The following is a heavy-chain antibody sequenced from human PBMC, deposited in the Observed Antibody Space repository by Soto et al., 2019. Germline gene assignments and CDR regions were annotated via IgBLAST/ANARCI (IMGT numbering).Heavy chain of an antibody. CDR2: INAGNGNT. V-gene: IGHV1-3*01. D-gene: IGHD6-19*01. Sequence: GASVKVSCKASGYTFTSYAMHWVRQAPGQRLEWMGWINAGNGNTKYSQKFQGRVTITRDTSASTAYMELSSLRSEDTAVYYCARDLGSSGWYVHPFFDYWGQGTLVTVSS. CDR1: GYTFTSYA. J-gene: IGHJ4*02. CDR3: ARDLGSSGWYVHPFFDY.